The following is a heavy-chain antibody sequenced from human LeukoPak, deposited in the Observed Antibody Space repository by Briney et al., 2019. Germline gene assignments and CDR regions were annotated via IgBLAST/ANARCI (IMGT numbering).Heavy chain of an antibody. J-gene: IGHJ4*02. Sequence: PGGSLRLSCAASGFTVSSNYMTWVRQAPGKGLAGVSLIYSGGTTYYADSVKGRFTISRDNSKNTLYLQMNSLRAEDTAVYYCARLYYYVSGTYSRYFDYWGQGTLVTVSS. CDR3: ARLYYYVSGTYSRYFDY. CDR1: GFTVSSNY. V-gene: IGHV3-53*01. D-gene: IGHD3-10*01. CDR2: IYSGGTT.